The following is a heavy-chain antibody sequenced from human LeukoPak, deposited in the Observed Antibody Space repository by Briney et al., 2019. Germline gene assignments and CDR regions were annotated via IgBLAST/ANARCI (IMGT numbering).Heavy chain of an antibody. CDR2: IYYSGGT. D-gene: IGHD1-26*01. CDR1: GGSVSSSSYY. J-gene: IGHJ4*02. CDR3: ARHSGSYYQPLDY. Sequence: SETLSLTCSVSGGSVSSSSYYWGWIRQPPGKGLEWIGSIYYSGGTYYNPSLKSRVIISVDTSTNQFSLKVSSVTAADTAVYYCARHSGSYYQPLDYWGQGTLVTVSS. V-gene: IGHV4-39*01.